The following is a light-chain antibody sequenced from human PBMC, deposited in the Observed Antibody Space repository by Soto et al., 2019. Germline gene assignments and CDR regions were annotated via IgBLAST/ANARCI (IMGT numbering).Light chain of an antibody. CDR1: QSISRW. V-gene: IGKV1-5*03. J-gene: IGKJ1*01. CDR3: KQYSSFSPRT. CDR2: EAS. Sequence: DIQMTQSPSTLSASVGDRVTITCRASQSISRWLAWYQQKPGKAPKLLIYEASSLETGVPSRFSGSGSGTEFPLTISTLQPDDFATYYCKQYSSFSPRTFGQGTKVEIK.